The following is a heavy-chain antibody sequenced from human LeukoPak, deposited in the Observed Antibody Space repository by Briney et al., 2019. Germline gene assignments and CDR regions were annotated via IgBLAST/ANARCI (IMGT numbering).Heavy chain of an antibody. D-gene: IGHD6-19*01. CDR1: GGSISNYY. Sequence: SETLSLTCTVSGGSISNYYWNWIRRPPGKGLEWIGYIYYTGNTNYNPSLKSRVTISVDTSKNQFSLKLSSVTAADTAVYYCARDGYSSGWGQSWFDPWGQGTLVTVSS. V-gene: IGHV4-59*01. J-gene: IGHJ5*02. CDR2: IYYTGNT. CDR3: ARDGYSSGWGQSWFDP.